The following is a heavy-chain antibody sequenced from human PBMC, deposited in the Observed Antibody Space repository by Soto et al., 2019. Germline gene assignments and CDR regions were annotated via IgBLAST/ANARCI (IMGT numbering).Heavy chain of an antibody. CDR2: ISAYNGNT. J-gene: IGHJ4*02. D-gene: IGHD1-26*01. Sequence: QVQLVQSGAEVKKPGASVKVSCKASGYTFTSYGISWVRQAPGQGLEWMGWISAYNGNTKYAQKLQGRVTVTTDTSTSTAYMELRSLTSDETAVYYCARDLTPGLVDHWGEGTLVTVSS. V-gene: IGHV1-18*01. CDR3: ARDLTPGLVDH. CDR1: GYTFTSYG.